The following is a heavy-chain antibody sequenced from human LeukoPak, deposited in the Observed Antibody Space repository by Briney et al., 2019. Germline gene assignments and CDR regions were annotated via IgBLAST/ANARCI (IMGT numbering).Heavy chain of an antibody. D-gene: IGHD3-10*01. J-gene: IGHJ6*03. V-gene: IGHV1-69*01. CDR3: ARSGFGSGSYGYYYYYMDV. Sequence: ASVKVSCKASGGTFSSYAITWVRQAPGQGLEWMGGIIPIFGTANYAQKFQGRVTITADESTSTAYMELSSLRSEDTAVYYCARSGFGSGSYGYYYYYMDVWGKGTTVTISS. CDR1: GGTFSSYA. CDR2: IIPIFGTA.